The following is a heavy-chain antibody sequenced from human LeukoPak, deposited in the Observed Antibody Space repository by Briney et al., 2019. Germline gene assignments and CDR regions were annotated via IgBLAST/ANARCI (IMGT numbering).Heavy chain of an antibody. CDR3: ARDRYCSSTSCSYTYYYYYYMDV. Sequence: ASVKVSCKASGYTFTSYGISWVRQAPGQGLEWMGWISAYNGNTNYAQKLQGRVTMTTDTSTSTAYMELRSLRSDDTAVYYCARDRYCSSTSCSYTYYYYYYMDVWGKGTTVTVSS. D-gene: IGHD2-2*01. CDR1: GYTFTSYG. V-gene: IGHV1-18*01. J-gene: IGHJ6*03. CDR2: ISAYNGNT.